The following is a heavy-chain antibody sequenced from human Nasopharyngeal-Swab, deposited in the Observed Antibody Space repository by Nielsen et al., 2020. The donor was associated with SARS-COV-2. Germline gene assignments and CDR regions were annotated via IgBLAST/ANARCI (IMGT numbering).Heavy chain of an antibody. CDR2: IYYGGST. V-gene: IGHV4-39*01. Sequence: SDPLSLTCTVSGGSISSSTYYWAWIRQPPGKGLEWIGSIYYGGSTYYNPSLKSRVTISVDTSKNQFSLKPSSVTAADTAVYYCATLSSSWYEYYFDYWGQGTLVTVSS. CDR3: ATLSSSWYEYYFDY. CDR1: GGSISSSTYY. J-gene: IGHJ4*02. D-gene: IGHD6-13*01.